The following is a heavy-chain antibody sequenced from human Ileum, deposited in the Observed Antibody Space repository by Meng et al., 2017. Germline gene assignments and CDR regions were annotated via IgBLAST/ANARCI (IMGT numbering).Heavy chain of an antibody. J-gene: IGHJ4*02. CDR1: GGSINSGSYY. Sequence: QVQLQESGPGLVKPSQTLSLTCTVSGGSINSGSYYWNWIRQVPEKGLEWIGFIYYSGTTYYNPSLKSRLSMSLDTSKNQFSLNLSSVTAADTAVYYCARDRDSSGYYPYWGQGTLVTVSS. V-gene: IGHV4-30-4*08. D-gene: IGHD3-22*01. CDR3: ARDRDSSGYYPY. CDR2: IYYSGTT.